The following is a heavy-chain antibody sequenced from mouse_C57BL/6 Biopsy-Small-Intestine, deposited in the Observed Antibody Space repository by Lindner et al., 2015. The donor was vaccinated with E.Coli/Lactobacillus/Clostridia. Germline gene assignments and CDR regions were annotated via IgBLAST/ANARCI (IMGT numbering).Heavy chain of an antibody. CDR3: TRPYYGAFDY. V-gene: IGHV1-85*01. CDR1: GYTFTNYD. Sequence: VQLQESGPELVKPGASVKLSCKASGYTFTNYDINWVKQRPGQGLEWIGWIYPRDGSTKYNEKFKGKATLTVDTSSSTAYMELHSLTSEDSAVYFCTRPYYGAFDYWGQGTTLTVSS. D-gene: IGHD1-1*01. J-gene: IGHJ2*01. CDR2: IYPRDGST.